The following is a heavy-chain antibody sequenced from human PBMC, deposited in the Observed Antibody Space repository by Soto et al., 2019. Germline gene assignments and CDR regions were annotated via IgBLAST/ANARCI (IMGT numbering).Heavy chain of an antibody. CDR3: AREGYYSGSGTYSPPRFYGMDV. Sequence: QAQLVQSGVEVKKAGASVKVSCKASGYTFSSYGISWARQAPGQGLEWMGWISDYNGNTQYAQKFQGRVFMTTDTATRTAEMGLRGLRSNDPAVYFCAREGYYSGSGTYSPPRFYGMDVWGQGTTVTVSS. V-gene: IGHV1-18*01. D-gene: IGHD3-10*01. J-gene: IGHJ6*02. CDR1: GYTFSSYG. CDR2: ISDYNGNT.